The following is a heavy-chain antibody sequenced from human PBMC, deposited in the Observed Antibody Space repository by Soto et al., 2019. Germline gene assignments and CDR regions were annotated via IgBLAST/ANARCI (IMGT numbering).Heavy chain of an antibody. J-gene: IGHJ6*04. V-gene: IGHV1-18*01. CDR3: AGSGGSGSYHCYGMDV. CDR1: GYTFTSYG. CDR2: ISAYNGNT. D-gene: IGHD3-10*01. Sequence: QVQLVQSGAEVKKPGASVKVSCKASGYTFTSYGISWVRQAPGQGLEWMGWISAYNGNTNYAQKLQGRVTMTTDTATSTACVELRSLISDDTAVYCWAGSGGSGSYHCYGMDVWGEGTTVTVSS.